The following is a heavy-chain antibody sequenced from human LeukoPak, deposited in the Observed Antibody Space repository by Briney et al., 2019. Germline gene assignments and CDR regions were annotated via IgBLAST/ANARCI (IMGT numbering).Heavy chain of an antibody. Sequence: GGSLRLSCAASGFTFSSYGMHWVRQAPGKGLEWVAVISYDGSNKYYADSVKGRFTISRDNSKNTLYLQMNSLRAEDTAVYYCAKVNLRGITMIVVGFFDYWGQGTLVTVSS. V-gene: IGHV3-30*18. CDR3: AKVNLRGITMIVVGFFDY. CDR1: GFTFSSYG. CDR2: ISYDGSNK. J-gene: IGHJ4*02. D-gene: IGHD3-22*01.